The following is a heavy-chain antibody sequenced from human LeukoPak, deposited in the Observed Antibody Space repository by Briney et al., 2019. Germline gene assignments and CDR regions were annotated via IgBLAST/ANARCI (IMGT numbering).Heavy chain of an antibody. CDR1: GGSFSNYF. V-gene: IGHV4-34*01. D-gene: IGHD4-17*01. CDR3: ALSTTTATTRTLDY. J-gene: IGHJ4*02. Sequence: PSETLSLTCTVSGGSFSNYFWTWIRQPPGKGLEWIGEISLSGTIKYNPSLKSRVTISVDTSKNQFSLKLSTVTAADTAVYYCALSTTTATTRTLDYWGQGALVIVSS. CDR2: ISLSGTI.